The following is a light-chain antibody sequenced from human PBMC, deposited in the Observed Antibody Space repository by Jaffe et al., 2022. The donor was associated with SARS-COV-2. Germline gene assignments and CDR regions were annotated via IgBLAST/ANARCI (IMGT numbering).Light chain of an antibody. V-gene: IGLV3-21*01. CDR1: NIGSKT. CDR3: QVWESSSDHWV. Sequence: SYVLTQPPSVSVAPGKTARITCGENNIGSKTVHWYQQKPGQAPVVVIYYDSDRPSGIPERFSGSNSGNTATLTITRVEAGDEADHFCQVWESSSDHWVFGGGTKLTVL. J-gene: IGLJ3*02. CDR2: YDS.